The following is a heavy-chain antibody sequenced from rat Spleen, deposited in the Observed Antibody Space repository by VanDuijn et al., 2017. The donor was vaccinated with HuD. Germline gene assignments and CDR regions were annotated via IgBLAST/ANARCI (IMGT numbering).Heavy chain of an antibody. CDR1: GFTFSNYY. CDR2: ISTGGGNT. CDR3: ARASRITTGVMDA. V-gene: IGHV5-25*01. D-gene: IGHD1-11*01. J-gene: IGHJ4*01. Sequence: EVQLVESGGGLVQPGRSMKLSCAASGFTFSNYYMAWVRQAPTKGLEWVASISTGGGNTYYRDSVKCRFTISRDNAKSTLYLQMDSQRSEDTATYYCARASRITTGVMDAWGQGASVTVSS.